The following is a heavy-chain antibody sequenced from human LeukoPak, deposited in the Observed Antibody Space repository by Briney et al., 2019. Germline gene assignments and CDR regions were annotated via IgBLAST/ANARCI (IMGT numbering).Heavy chain of an antibody. V-gene: IGHV3-48*01. CDR3: TRDASGTVTTYYFDS. CDR1: GFTFSSYS. Sequence: GGSLRPSCAASGFTFSSYSMNWVRQAPGKGLEWVSYISSSSDTIYYADSVKGRFTISRDNAKKLLFLQMNSLRAEDTAVYYCTRDASGTVTTYYFDSWGQGTLVTVSS. J-gene: IGHJ4*02. D-gene: IGHD4-17*01. CDR2: ISSSSDTI.